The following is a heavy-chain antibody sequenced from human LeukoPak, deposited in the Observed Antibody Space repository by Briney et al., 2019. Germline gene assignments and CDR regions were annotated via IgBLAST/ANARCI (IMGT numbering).Heavy chain of an antibody. Sequence: PSETLSLTCAVSGGSISSSNWWSWIRQPPGKGLEWIGYIYYSGSTNYNPSLKSRVTISVDTSKNQFSLKLSSVTAADTAVYYCARGVSGYSPFDYWGQGTLVTVSS. CDR3: ARGVSGYSPFDY. J-gene: IGHJ4*02. CDR2: IYYSGST. CDR1: GGSISSSNW. D-gene: IGHD5-18*01. V-gene: IGHV4-61*01.